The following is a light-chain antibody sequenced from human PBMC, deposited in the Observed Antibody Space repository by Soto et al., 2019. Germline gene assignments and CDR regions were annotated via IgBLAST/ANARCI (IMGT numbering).Light chain of an antibody. CDR3: SSYAGSNSLHVV. J-gene: IGLJ2*01. CDR1: SSNIGAGYD. Sequence: QSVLTQPPSVSGAPGQRVTISCTGSSSNIGAGYDVHWYQQLPGTAPKLLIYGNSNRPSGVPDRFSGSKSGTSASLAITGLQAEDEADYYCSSYAGSNSLHVVFGGGTKLTVL. CDR2: GNS. V-gene: IGLV1-40*01.